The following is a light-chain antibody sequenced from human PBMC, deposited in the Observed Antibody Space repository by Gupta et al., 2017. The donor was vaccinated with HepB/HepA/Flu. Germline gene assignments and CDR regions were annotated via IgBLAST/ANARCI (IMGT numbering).Light chain of an antibody. CDR1: QSVSISY. Sequence: EIVLTQSPGTLSLSPGERATLSCRASQSVSISYLAWYQQKPGQAPRLLIYGASSRATGIPDRGSGSGSGTDFTLTISRLEPEDFAVYYCQQYGSLRTFGQGTKVEIK. CDR3: QQYGSLRT. V-gene: IGKV3-20*01. CDR2: GAS. J-gene: IGKJ1*01.